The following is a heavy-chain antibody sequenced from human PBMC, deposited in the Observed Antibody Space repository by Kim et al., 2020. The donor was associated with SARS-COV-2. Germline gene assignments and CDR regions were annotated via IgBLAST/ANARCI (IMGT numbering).Heavy chain of an antibody. D-gene: IGHD4-17*01. Sequence: ASVKVSCKASGYTFTSSHIQWVRQAPGQGLEWMGIINPSGGSTTYAQKLQGRVTMTRDTSTGTVYMELSSLRSEDTAQYYFARGTWGGGGWGYGWG. CDR1: GYTFTSSH. J-gene: IGHJ6*01. CDR2: INPSGGST. V-gene: IGHV1-46*03. CDR3: ARGTWGGGGWGYG.